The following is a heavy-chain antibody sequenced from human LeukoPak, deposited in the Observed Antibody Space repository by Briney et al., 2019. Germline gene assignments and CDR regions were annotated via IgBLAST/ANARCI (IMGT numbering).Heavy chain of an antibody. D-gene: IGHD6-13*01. CDR2: IKEDGSEK. CDR1: GFTFSNYW. Sequence: PGGSLSLSCAASGFTFSNYWMSWVRQAPGKGLEWVANIKEDGSEKYYVDSVKGRFTISRDNARNSLYLQMSSLRAEDTAVYYCASGRQLGYWGQETLVTVSS. J-gene: IGHJ4*02. CDR3: ASGRQLGY. V-gene: IGHV3-7*01.